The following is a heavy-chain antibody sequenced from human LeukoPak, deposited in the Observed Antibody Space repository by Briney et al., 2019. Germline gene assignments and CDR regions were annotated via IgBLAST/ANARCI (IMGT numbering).Heavy chain of an antibody. V-gene: IGHV3-48*04. J-gene: IGHJ4*02. CDR3: ARADNYRFDS. Sequence: GGSLRLSCAASGFTFTSYSMNWVRQAPGKGLEWISYITSSRSRMYYADSVKGRFTISRDNAKNSLYLQMNSLRAEDTAVYYCARADNYRFDSWGQGVLVTVSS. CDR1: GFTFTSYS. CDR2: ITSSRSRM. D-gene: IGHD4-11*01.